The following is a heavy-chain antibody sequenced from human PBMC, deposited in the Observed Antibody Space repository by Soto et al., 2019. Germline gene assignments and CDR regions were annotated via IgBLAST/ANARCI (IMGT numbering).Heavy chain of an antibody. CDR2: IKQDGSEK. D-gene: IGHD6-19*01. J-gene: IGHJ6*02. Sequence: PGGSLRLSCAASGFTFSSYWMSWVRQAPGKGLEWVANIKQDGSEKYYVDSVKGRFTISRDNAKNSLYLQMNSLRAEDTAVYYCARDYTRGLYWSPRPEGIDVWGQGTT. CDR1: GFTFSSYW. V-gene: IGHV3-7*03. CDR3: ARDYTRGLYWSPRPEGIDV.